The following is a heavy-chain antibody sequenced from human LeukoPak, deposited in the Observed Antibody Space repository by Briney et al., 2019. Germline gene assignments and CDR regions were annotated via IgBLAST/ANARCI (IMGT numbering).Heavy chain of an antibody. CDR3: ARRYYYGSGSPEY. J-gene: IGHJ4*02. CDR2: IYFDGST. D-gene: IGHD3-10*01. Sequence: PSETLSLTCAVSGDSISNSAYYWDWSRQPPGNGLEWIGNIYFDGSTRYSPSLKSRVTISVDKSKNQFSLKLSSVTAADTAVYYCARRYYYGSGSPEYWGQGTQVTVSS. V-gene: IGHV4-39*01. CDR1: GDSISNSAYY.